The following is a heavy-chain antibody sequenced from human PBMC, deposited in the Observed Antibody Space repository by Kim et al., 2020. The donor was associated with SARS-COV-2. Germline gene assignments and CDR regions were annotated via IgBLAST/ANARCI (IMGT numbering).Heavy chain of an antibody. J-gene: IGHJ5*02. Sequence: ASVTVSCKVSGYTLTELSMHWVRQAPGKGLEWMGGFDPEDGETIYAQKFQGRVTMTEDTSTDTAYMELSSLRSEDTAVYYCASRNSSGYTSSRAFDPWGQGTLVTVSS. D-gene: IGHD6-19*01. CDR3: ASRNSSGYTSSRAFDP. V-gene: IGHV1-24*01. CDR1: GYTLTELS. CDR2: FDPEDGET.